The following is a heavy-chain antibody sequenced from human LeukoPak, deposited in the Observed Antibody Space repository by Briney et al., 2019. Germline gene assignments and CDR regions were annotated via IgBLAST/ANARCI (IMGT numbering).Heavy chain of an antibody. CDR2: INPVTVET. D-gene: IGHD3-10*01. V-gene: IGHV1-2*06. CDR3: TRDQGSLTRSQYTGY. J-gene: IGHJ4*02. CDR1: GYTFTGYH. Sequence: SVKVSCKASGYTFTGYHILWVLQAPGQRLEWMVRINPVTVETNSANTFQRRVTKTRDTSITTAYMDLSSLTPYATAVHFCTRDQGSLTRSQYTGYWGQGTQVTASS.